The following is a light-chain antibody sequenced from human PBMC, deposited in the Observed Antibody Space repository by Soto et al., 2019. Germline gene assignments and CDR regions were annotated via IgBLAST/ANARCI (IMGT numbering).Light chain of an antibody. J-gene: IGKJ1*01. CDR2: YAF. CDR3: QKYNSWWT. Sequence: IQMTQSPSTLSASVGDRVTITCRASQRINRWLAWDQQRPGKAPRLLIYYAFNLETGFPSRFRGSESGTEFTLTINGRQPDDFPTYYCQKYNSWWTFGQGTKVEMK. V-gene: IGKV1-5*01. CDR1: QRINRW.